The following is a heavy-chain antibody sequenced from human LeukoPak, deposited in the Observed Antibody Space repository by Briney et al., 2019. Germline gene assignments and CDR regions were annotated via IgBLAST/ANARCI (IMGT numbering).Heavy chain of an antibody. V-gene: IGHV4-34*01. D-gene: IGHD2-2*02. Sequence: SETLSLTCAVYGGSFSGYYWSWIRQPPGKGLEWIGEINHSGSTNYNPSLKSRVTISVDTSKKQFSLKLSSVTAADTAVYYCARGRRVVPAAILGWFDPWGQGTLVTVSS. J-gene: IGHJ5*02. CDR2: INHSGST. CDR3: ARGRRVVPAAILGWFDP. CDR1: GGSFSGYY.